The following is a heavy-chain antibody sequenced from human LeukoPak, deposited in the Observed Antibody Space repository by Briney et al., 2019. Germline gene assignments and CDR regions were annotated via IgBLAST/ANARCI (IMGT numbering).Heavy chain of an antibody. CDR1: GFTVSSNY. D-gene: IGHD5-18*01. CDR2: LYSGGKT. J-gene: IGHJ4*02. CDR3: ASFDTAMTLFDY. Sequence: GGSLRLSCAASGFTVSSNYMSWVRQAPGKGLEWVSVLYSGGKTYYADSAKGRLTISRDSSTNTLYLQMESLRAEDTAVYYCASFDTAMTLFDYWGQGTLVTVSS. V-gene: IGHV3-53*01.